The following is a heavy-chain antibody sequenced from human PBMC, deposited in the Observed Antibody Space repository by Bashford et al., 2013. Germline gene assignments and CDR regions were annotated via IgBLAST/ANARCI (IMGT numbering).Heavy chain of an antibody. D-gene: IGHD3-16*01. V-gene: IGHV1-8*01. Sequence: ASVKVSCKASGYTFTSYDINWVRQATGQGLEWMGWMNPNSGNTGYAQKFQGRVTMTRNTSISTAYMELSSLRSEDTAVYYCARAEDYTIDAFDIWGQGTMVTVSS. CDR3: ARAEDYTIDAFDI. CDR1: GYTFTSYD. CDR2: MNPNSGNT. J-gene: IGHJ3*02.